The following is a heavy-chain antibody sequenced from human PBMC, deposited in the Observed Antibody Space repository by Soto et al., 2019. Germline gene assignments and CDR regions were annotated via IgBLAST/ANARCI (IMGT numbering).Heavy chain of an antibody. Sequence: EVQLVQSGAEVKKHGESLKISCKGSGYSFTSYWIGWVRQMPGKGLEWVGIIYPGDSDTRYSPSFQGQVTTSADKSIGTAYLQWSSLEAWDTGMYYCAGGYWYFDLWGRGTLVTVSS. CDR3: AGGYWYFDL. D-gene: IGHD3-16*01. CDR2: IYPGDSDT. CDR1: GYSFTSYW. J-gene: IGHJ2*01. V-gene: IGHV5-51*01.